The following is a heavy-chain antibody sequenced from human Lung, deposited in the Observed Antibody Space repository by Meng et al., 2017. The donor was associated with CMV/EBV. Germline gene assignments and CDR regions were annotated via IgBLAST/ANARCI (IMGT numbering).Heavy chain of an antibody. V-gene: IGHV4-4*02. CDR3: ARVTEYGGNCFDS. CDR1: GTSISTSNW. D-gene: IGHD4/OR15-4a*01. Sequence: SETLSLXCAVSGTSISTSNWWSWVRQPPGKGLEWIGEVYHSGYTNYNPSLKSRVTMSVDRSKNQFSLKLSSVTAADTAVYYCARVTEYGGNCFDSWGQGXLVXVSS. J-gene: IGHJ4*02. CDR2: VYHSGYT.